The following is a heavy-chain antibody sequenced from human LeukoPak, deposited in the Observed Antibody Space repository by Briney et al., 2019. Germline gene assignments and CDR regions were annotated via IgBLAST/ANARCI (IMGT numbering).Heavy chain of an antibody. CDR1: GGSICSHY. CDR2: IYYSGST. Sequence: SETLSLTCTVSGGSICSHYWSWIRQPPGKGLEWIGYIYYSGSTNYNPSLKSRVTISVDTSKNQFSLKLSSVTAADTAVYYCARFGRDGYNFYFDYWGQGTLVTVSS. D-gene: IGHD5-24*01. J-gene: IGHJ4*02. CDR3: ARFGRDGYNFYFDY. V-gene: IGHV4-59*11.